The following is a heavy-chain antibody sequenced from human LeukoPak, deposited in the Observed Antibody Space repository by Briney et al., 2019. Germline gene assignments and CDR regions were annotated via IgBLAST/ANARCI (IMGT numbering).Heavy chain of an antibody. V-gene: IGHV1-24*01. J-gene: IGHJ4*02. CDR2: FDPEDGET. Sequence: ASVKVSCKVSGYTLTELSMHWVRQAPGEGLEWMGGFDPEDGETIYAQKFQGRVTMTEDTSTDTAYMELSSLRSEDTAVYYCATGGRYYDSSGLEGDDYWGQGTLVTVSS. D-gene: IGHD3-22*01. CDR3: ATGGRYYDSSGLEGDDY. CDR1: GYTLTELS.